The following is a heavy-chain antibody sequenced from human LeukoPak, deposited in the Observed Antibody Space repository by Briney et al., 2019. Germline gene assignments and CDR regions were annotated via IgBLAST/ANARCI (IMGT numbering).Heavy chain of an antibody. D-gene: IGHD3-3*01. J-gene: IGHJ6*03. V-gene: IGHV4-59*11. CDR3: ARETIFGPELGYYYYIDV. CDR2: IYYSGST. Sequence: SETLSLTCTVSGGSISSHYWSWIRQPPGKGLEWIVYIYYSGSTNYNPSLKSRVTISVDTSKNQFSLKLSSVTAADTAVYYCARETIFGPELGYYYYIDVWGKGTTVTVSS. CDR1: GGSISSHY.